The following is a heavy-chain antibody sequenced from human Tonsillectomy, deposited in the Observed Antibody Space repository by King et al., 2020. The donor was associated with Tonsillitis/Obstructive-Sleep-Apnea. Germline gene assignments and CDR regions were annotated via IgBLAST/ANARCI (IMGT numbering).Heavy chain of an antibody. V-gene: IGHV3-23*04. CDR2: ITGSEFRK. CDR1: GFTFSSYT. D-gene: IGHD2-21*01. Sequence: VQLVESGGGLVQPGGSLRLSCAASGFTFSSYTMNWVRQAPGKGLEGVSNITGSEFRKYYADSVKVRYTISRDNSKNTVHLQMNSLRAEDTAIYYCAIGRGDDDAFFIWGQGTMVTVSS. J-gene: IGHJ3*02. CDR3: AIGRGDDDAFFI.